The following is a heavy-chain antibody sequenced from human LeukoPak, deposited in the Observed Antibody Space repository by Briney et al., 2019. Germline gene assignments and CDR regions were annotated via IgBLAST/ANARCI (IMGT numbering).Heavy chain of an antibody. Sequence: ASVKVSCKASGYTFTSYDINWVRQATGQGLEWMGWMNPNSGNTGYAQKFQGRVTITRNTSISTAYMELSSLRSEDTAVYYCAAISGRFNMALGFDIWGQGTMVTVSS. CDR3: AAISGRFNMALGFDI. J-gene: IGHJ3*02. D-gene: IGHD3-10*01. CDR1: GYTFTSYD. CDR2: MNPNSGNT. V-gene: IGHV1-8*03.